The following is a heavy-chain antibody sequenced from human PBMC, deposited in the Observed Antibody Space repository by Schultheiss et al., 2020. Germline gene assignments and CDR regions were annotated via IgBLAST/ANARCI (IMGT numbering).Heavy chain of an antibody. Sequence: GESLKISCAASGFTFSDYYMSWIRQAPGKRLEWVSYISSSGSTISYADSVKGRFTISRANAKNSLYLQMNSLTDDDTDVYFCAGGRIRGVLADVWGQGTTVTVSS. J-gene: IGHJ6*02. CDR1: GFTFSDYY. CDR3: AGGRIRGVLADV. D-gene: IGHD3-10*01. V-gene: IGHV3-11*01. CDR2: ISSSGSTI.